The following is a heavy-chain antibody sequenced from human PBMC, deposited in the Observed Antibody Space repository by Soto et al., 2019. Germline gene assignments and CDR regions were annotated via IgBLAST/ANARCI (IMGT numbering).Heavy chain of an antibody. CDR3: ARGLGGYDYVGDYGMDV. CDR1: GFTFSSYA. Sequence: QVQLVESGGGVVQPGRSLRLSCAASGFTFSSYAMHWVRQAPGKGLEWVAVISYDGSNKYYADSVKGRFTISRDNSKNTLDLQMNSLRAEDTAVYYCARGLGGYDYVGDYGMDVWGQGTTVTVSS. CDR2: ISYDGSNK. J-gene: IGHJ6*02. V-gene: IGHV3-30-3*01. D-gene: IGHD5-12*01.